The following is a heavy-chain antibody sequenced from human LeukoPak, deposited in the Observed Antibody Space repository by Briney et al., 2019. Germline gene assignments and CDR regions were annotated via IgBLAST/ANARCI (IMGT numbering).Heavy chain of an antibody. J-gene: IGHJ4*02. D-gene: IGHD3-10*01. CDR2: ISGSGGST. CDR3: AKRGAKGGSGSSPFDY. CDR1: GFTFSSYA. V-gene: IGHV3-23*01. Sequence: GGSLRLSCAASGFTFSSYAMSWVRQAPGKGLEWVSAISGSGGSTYYADSVKGRFTISRDNSKNTLYLQMNSLRAEDTAVYYCAKRGAKGGSGSSPFDYWGQGTLVTVSS.